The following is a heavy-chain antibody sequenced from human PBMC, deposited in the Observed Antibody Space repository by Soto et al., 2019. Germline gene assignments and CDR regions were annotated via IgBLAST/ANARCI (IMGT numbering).Heavy chain of an antibody. D-gene: IGHD4-17*01. CDR2: MNPNSGNT. CDR1: GGSFSTYA. V-gene: IGHV1-8*02. J-gene: IGHJ4*02. CDR3: ATWGPSIQPLTTGY. Sequence: GASVKVSCKASGGSFSTYAINWLRQAPGQGLEWMGWMNPNSGNTGYAQKFQGRVTMTRNTSISTAYMELSSLRSDDTAVYYCATWGPSIQPLTTGYWGQGTLVTVSS.